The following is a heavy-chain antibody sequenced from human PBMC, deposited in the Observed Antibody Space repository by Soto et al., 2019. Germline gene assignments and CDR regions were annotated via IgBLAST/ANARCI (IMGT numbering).Heavy chain of an antibody. CDR2: IYYSGST. CDR3: ARHALRYSASYHHYYFDY. CDR1: GGSISSSSYY. V-gene: IGHV4-39*01. D-gene: IGHD5-18*01. Sequence: QLQLQESGPGLVKPSETLSLTCTVSGGSISSSSYYWGWIRQPPGKGLEWIGSIYYSGSTYYNPSLKSRVTISVDTSKNQFSLKLSSVTAADTAVYYCARHALRYSASYHHYYFDYWGQGTLVTVSS. J-gene: IGHJ4*02.